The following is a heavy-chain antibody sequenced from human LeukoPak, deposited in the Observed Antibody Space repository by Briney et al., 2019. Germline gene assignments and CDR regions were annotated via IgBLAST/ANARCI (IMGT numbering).Heavy chain of an antibody. CDR1: GGSISSYY. CDR3: ASGWDYYFDY. J-gene: IGHJ4*02. Sequence: SETLSLTCTVSGGSISSYYWSWIRQPPGKGLEWIGYIFHSGTTNYNPSLKSRVTISVDTSKNQFSLKLSSVTAADTAVYYCASGWDYYFDYWGQGTLVTVSS. V-gene: IGHV4-59*12. D-gene: IGHD1-26*01. CDR2: IFHSGTT.